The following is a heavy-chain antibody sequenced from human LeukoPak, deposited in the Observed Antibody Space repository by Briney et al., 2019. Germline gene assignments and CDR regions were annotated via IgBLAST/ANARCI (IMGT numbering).Heavy chain of an antibody. V-gene: IGHV4-39*01. J-gene: IGHJ5*02. Sequence: PSETLSLTCTVSGGSISSTSYYWGWIRQPPGKGLEWIGSIYNSGSTYYKPSLKSRVTISVDTSKNQFSLKLSSVTAADTAVYYCARHRGYCSGSSCYFSWFDPWGQGALVTVSS. CDR2: IYNSGST. D-gene: IGHD2-15*01. CDR3: ARHRGYCSGSSCYFSWFDP. CDR1: GGSISSTSYY.